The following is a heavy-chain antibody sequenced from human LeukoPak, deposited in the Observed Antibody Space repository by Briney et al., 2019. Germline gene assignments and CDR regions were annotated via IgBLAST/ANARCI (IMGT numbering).Heavy chain of an antibody. J-gene: IGHJ6*03. CDR2: ISYDGSKK. V-gene: IGHV3-30*04. Sequence: PGGSLRLSCAASGFTFSSFPMHWVRQAPGKGLEWVAVISYDGSKKYYADSVKGRISISRDNFKNTLSLQMNNLRVGDTAVYYCARTPVVTGNYYFYDMDVWGKGTTVTVSS. CDR1: GFTFSSFP. D-gene: IGHD4-23*01. CDR3: ARTPVVTGNYYFYDMDV.